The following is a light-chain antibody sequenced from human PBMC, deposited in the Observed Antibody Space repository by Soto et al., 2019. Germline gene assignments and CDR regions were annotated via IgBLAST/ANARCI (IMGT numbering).Light chain of an antibody. CDR2: DVS. CDR1: IDDVTAYYR. J-gene: IGLJ1*01. V-gene: IGLV2-18*01. Sequence: QSALTQPPSVSGSPGQSVTISCSGTIDDVTAYYRVSWYQQTPGTAPKLMIYDVSNRPSGVPDRFSGSRSGNTASLTISVLQAEDEGDYYCSVYTRTSTYVFGTGTKVTVL. CDR3: SVYTRTSTYV.